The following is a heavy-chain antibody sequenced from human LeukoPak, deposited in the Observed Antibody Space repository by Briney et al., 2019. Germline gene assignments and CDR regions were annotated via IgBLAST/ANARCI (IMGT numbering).Heavy chain of an antibody. J-gene: IGHJ4*02. D-gene: IGHD3-9*01. CDR2: ISGSGGST. Sequence: GGSLRLSCAASGFTFSSYAMSWVRQAPGKGLEWVSAISGSGGSTYYADSVKGRFTISRDNSKNTLYLQMNSLRAEDTAVYYCAKDPRYDILTGYDLNCFDYWGQGTLVTVSS. CDR1: GFTFSSYA. CDR3: AKDPRYDILTGYDLNCFDY. V-gene: IGHV3-23*01.